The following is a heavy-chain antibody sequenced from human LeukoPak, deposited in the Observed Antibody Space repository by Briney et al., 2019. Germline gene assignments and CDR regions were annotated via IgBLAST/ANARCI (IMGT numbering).Heavy chain of an antibody. Sequence: PSETLSLTCTVSGGSISNYYWSWIRQSPGRGLEWIGYIYYTGSTNYNPSLRSRLTISVDTSKNQFSLKLSSVTAADTAVYYCARGCGSSYFDLWGQGTLVTVSS. CDR2: IYYTGST. D-gene: IGHD1-26*01. V-gene: IGHV4-59*01. CDR1: GGSISNYY. CDR3: ARGCGSSYFDL. J-gene: IGHJ4*02.